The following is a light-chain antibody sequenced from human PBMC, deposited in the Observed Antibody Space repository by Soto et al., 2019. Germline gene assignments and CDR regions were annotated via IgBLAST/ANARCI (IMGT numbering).Light chain of an antibody. J-gene: IGKJ1*01. V-gene: IGKV3-11*01. CDR3: QQYGGWGT. CDR2: DAS. Sequence: EIVLTQSPATLSSSPGERATLSCRASQNVGSRLAWYQQKPGQAPRLLIYDASNRATGIPARFSGSGSGTDFTLTISGLEPEDFAMYYCQQYGGWGTFGQGTKVDIK. CDR1: QNVGSR.